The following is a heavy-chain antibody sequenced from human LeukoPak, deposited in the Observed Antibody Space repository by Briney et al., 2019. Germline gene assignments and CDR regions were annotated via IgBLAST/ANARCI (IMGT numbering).Heavy chain of an antibody. CDR1: GYSISSGYY. CDR3: ARGPPYSSPRSRWFDP. Sequence: SETLSLTCTVSGYSISSGYYWGWIRQPPGKGLEWIGSIYHSGSTYYNPSLKSRVTISVDTSKNQFSLKLSSVTAADTAVYYCARGPPYSSPRSRWFDPWGQGTLVTVSS. CDR2: IYHSGST. V-gene: IGHV4-38-2*02. J-gene: IGHJ5*02. D-gene: IGHD6-13*01.